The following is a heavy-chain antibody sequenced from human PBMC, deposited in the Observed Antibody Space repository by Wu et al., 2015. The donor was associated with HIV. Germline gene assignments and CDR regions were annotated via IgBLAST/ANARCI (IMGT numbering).Heavy chain of an antibody. V-gene: IGHV1-2*02. J-gene: IGHJ4*02. CDR3: ARDKSDYYDSSGYEAYFDY. CDR2: INPNSGGT. CDR1: GYTFTGYY. D-gene: IGHD3-22*01. Sequence: QVQLVQSGAEVKKPGSSVKVSCKASGYTFTGYYMHWVRQAPGQGLEWMGWINPNSGGTNYAQKFQGRVTMTRDTSISTAYMELSRLRSDDTAVYYCARDKSDYYDSSGYEAYFDYWGQGTLVTVSS.